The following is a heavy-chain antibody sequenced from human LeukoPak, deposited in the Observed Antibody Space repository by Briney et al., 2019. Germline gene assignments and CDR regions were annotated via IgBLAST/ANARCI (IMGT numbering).Heavy chain of an antibody. V-gene: IGHV1-2*02. Sequence: RASVKVSCKASGYTFTGYYMHWVRQAPGQGLEWMGWINPNSGGTNYAQKFQGRVTMTRDTSISTAYMELSRLRSDDTAVYYCARERVDTAMAYFDYWGQGPWSPSPQ. J-gene: IGHJ4*02. CDR2: INPNSGGT. CDR1: GYTFTGYY. CDR3: ARERVDTAMAYFDY. D-gene: IGHD5-18*01.